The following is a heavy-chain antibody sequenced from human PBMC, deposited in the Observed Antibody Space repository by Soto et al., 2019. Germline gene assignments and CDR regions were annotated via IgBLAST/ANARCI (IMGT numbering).Heavy chain of an antibody. J-gene: IGHJ6*02. Sequence: LRLSFAASGFTFSSYGMHWVRQAQGKGLEWVAVIWYDGSNKYYADSVKGRFTTSRDNSKNTLYLQMNSLRAEDTAVYYCATVSRFAMDVWGQGTTVTVSS. CDR3: ATVSRFAMDV. CDR2: IWYDGSNK. D-gene: IGHD3-10*01. V-gene: IGHV3-33*01. CDR1: GFTFSSYG.